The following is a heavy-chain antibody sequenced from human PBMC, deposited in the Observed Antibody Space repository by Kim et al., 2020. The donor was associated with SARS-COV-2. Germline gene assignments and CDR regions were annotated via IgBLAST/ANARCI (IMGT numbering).Heavy chain of an antibody. CDR3: ARSGIAVAGTVGTSHGMDV. V-gene: IGHV4-34*01. CDR1: GGSFSGYY. D-gene: IGHD6-19*01. CDR2: INHSGST. Sequence: SETLSLTCAVYGGSFSGYYWSWIPQPPGKGLEWIGEINHSGSTNYNPSLKSRVTISVDTSKNQFSLKLSSVTAADTAVYYCARSGIAVAGTVGTSHGMDVWGQGTTVTVSS. J-gene: IGHJ6*02.